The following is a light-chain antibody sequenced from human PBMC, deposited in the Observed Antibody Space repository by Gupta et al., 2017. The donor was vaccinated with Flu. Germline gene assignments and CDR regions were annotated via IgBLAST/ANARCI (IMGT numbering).Light chain of an antibody. CDR3: SSDTSSSTHV. V-gene: IGLV2-14*01. Sequence: QSALTQPASVSASPGPSVPISCTVTSRDVGGSNYLFWYQQHPGKAHKLMIYEVRKRPAGVANRLSGSKSGNTASLTISERQGEDEADYYGSSDTSSSTHVFGSGTKGTVL. CDR1: SRDVGGSNY. CDR2: EVR. J-gene: IGLJ1*01.